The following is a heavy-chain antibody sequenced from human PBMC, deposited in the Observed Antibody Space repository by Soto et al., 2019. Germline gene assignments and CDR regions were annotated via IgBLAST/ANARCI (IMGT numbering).Heavy chain of an antibody. CDR2: INPSGGST. D-gene: IGHD2-15*01. V-gene: IGHV1-46*01. Sequence: QVQLVQSGAEVKKPGASVKVSCKASGYTFTSYYMHWVRQAPGQGLEWMGIINPSGGSTSYAEKFQGRVTMTRDTSTSTVYMELSRLRSEDTAVYYCARDLAGSLLPYYYYGMDVWGQGTTVTVSS. CDR3: ARDLAGSLLPYYYYGMDV. CDR1: GYTFTSYY. J-gene: IGHJ6*02.